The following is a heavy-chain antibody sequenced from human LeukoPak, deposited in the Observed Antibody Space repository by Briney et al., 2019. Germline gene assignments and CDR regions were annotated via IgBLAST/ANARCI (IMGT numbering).Heavy chain of an antibody. CDR1: GFTFSSYS. J-gene: IGHJ5*02. D-gene: IGHD6-13*01. Sequence: GGSLRLSCAASGFTFSSYSMNWVRQAPGKGLEWVSSISSSSSYIYYADSVKGRFTISRDNAKNSLYLQMNSLRAEDTAVYYCAREGHPYGSSLPNWFDPWGQGTLVTVSS. CDR2: ISSSSSYI. CDR3: AREGHPYGSSLPNWFDP. V-gene: IGHV3-21*01.